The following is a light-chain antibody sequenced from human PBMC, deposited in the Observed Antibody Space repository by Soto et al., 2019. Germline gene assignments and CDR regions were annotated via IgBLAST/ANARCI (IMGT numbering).Light chain of an antibody. Sequence: EIVLTQSPGTLSLSPGERATLSCRTSQSVNNNYLAWYQQKPGQAPRLLIYGASSRATGIPDRFRGSVSGTDFTLIISRLEPEDFAVYYCQQYGTSGTFGQGTKVEIK. CDR2: GAS. V-gene: IGKV3-20*01. CDR3: QQYGTSGT. CDR1: QSVNNNY. J-gene: IGKJ1*01.